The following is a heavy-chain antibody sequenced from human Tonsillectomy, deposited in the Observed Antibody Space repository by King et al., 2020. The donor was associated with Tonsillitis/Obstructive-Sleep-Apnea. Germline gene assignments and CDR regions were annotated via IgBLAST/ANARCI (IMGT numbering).Heavy chain of an antibody. CDR1: GGSISSYY. D-gene: IGHD6-19*01. CDR3: AMTIAVAGTRGFDY. V-gene: IGHV4-59*01. CDR2: IYYSGST. J-gene: IGHJ4*02. Sequence: QLQESGPGLVKPSETLSLTCTVSGGSISSYYWSWIRQPPGKGLEWIGYIYYSGSTNYNPSLKSRVTISVDTSKNQFSLKLSSVTAADTAVYYCAMTIAVAGTRGFDYWGQGTLDTVSS.